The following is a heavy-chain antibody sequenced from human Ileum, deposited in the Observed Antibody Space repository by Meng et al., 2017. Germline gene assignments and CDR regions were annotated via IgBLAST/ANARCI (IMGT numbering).Heavy chain of an antibody. V-gene: IGHV3-7*01. CDR3: ASASRPNY. D-gene: IGHD6-6*01. CDR1: GFTFSDYW. CDR2: IKPDGSEE. J-gene: IGHJ4*02. Sequence: GESLKISCAASGFTFSDYWMTWVRQAPGKGLEWVAHIKPDGSEEYCVDSVKGRFTISRDNSKNSLFLQMNSLRVEDTAMYYCASASRPNYWGQGTLVTVSS.